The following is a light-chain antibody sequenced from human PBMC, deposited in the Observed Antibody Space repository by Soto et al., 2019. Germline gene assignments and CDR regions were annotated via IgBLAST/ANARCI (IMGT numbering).Light chain of an antibody. CDR3: QQYNDWPPFT. CDR2: GAS. CDR1: QSVNDK. Sequence: EVVMTQYPATLSVSPGERATLSCRASQSVNDKVAWFQQKPGQAPRLLIIGASTTATGVPARFSGSGSGREFTLTISSLQSEDFAVYYCQQYNDWPPFTFGPGTKVYIK. J-gene: IGKJ3*01. V-gene: IGKV3-15*01.